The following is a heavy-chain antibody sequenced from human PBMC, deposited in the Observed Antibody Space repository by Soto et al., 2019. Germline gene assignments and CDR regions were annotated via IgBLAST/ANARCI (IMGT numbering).Heavy chain of an antibody. V-gene: IGHV1-18*01. J-gene: IGHJ6*03. CDR2: ISAYNGNT. D-gene: IGHD4-4*01. Sequence: ASVKVSCKASGYTFTSYGISWVRQAPGQGLEWMGWISAYNGNTNYAQKLQGRVTMTTDTSTSTAYMELRSLGSDDTAVYYCAREMSATVTTYYYYYMDVWGKGTTVTVS. CDR3: AREMSATVTTYYYYYMDV. CDR1: GYTFTSYG.